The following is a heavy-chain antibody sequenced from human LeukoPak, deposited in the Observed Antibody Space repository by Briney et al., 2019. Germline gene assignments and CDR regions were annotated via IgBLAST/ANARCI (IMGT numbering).Heavy chain of an antibody. Sequence: SETLSLTCAVYGGSFSGYYWSWIRQPPGKGLEWIGEINHSGSTNYNPSLKSRVTISVDTSKNQFSLKLSSVTAADTALYYCARVSGGDFDYWGQGTLVTVSS. J-gene: IGHJ4*02. CDR1: GGSFSGYY. V-gene: IGHV4-34*01. D-gene: IGHD2-15*01. CDR2: INHSGST. CDR3: ARVSGGDFDY.